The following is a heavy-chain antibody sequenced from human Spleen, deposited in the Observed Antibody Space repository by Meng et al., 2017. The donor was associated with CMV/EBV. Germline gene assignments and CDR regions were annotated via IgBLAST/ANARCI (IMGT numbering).Heavy chain of an antibody. Sequence: ASVKVSCKASGYTFTGYYMHWVRQAPGQGLEWMGWINPNSGGTNYAQKFQGRVTMTRDTSISTAYMELSRLRSDDTAVYYCARGTSITIFGVVQRHYGMDVWGQGTTVTVSS. V-gene: IGHV1-2*02. CDR2: INPNSGGT. D-gene: IGHD3-3*01. CDR3: ARGTSITIFGVVQRHYGMDV. CDR1: GYTFTGYY. J-gene: IGHJ6*02.